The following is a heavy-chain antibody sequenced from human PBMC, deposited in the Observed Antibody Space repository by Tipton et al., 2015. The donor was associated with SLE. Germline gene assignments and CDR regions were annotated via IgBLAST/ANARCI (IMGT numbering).Heavy chain of an antibody. J-gene: IGHJ5*02. V-gene: IGHV4-61*09. Sequence: TLSLTCTVSGGSISSGNYSWNWIRQPAGKALEWIGNIYTSGNTNYSPSLKSRVTISIDTSKNQFSLRLTSVIAADTAVYYCARLHGYSYGLNWFDPWGQGTLISVSS. CDR3: ARLHGYSYGLNWFDP. D-gene: IGHD5-18*01. CDR2: IYTSGNT. CDR1: GGSISSGNYS.